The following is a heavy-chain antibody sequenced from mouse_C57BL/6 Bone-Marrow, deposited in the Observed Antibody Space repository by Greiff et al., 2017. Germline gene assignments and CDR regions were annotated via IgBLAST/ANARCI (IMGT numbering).Heavy chain of an antibody. V-gene: IGHV1-64*01. CDR2: IHPNSGST. J-gene: IGHJ1*03. D-gene: IGHD1-1*01. Sequence: QVQLQQPGAELVKPWASVKLSCKASGYTFTSYWMHWVKQRPGQGLEWIGMIHPNSGSTNYNEKFKSKATLTVDKSSSTAYMQLSSLTSEDSAVYYCARITTVVYWYFDVWGTGTTVTVSS. CDR1: GYTFTSYW. CDR3: ARITTVVYWYFDV.